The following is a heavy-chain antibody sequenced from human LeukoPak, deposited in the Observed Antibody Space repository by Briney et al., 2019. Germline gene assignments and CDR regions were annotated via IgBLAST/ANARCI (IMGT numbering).Heavy chain of an antibody. V-gene: IGHV1-18*01. CDR2: ISAYNGNT. D-gene: IGHD1-26*01. CDR3: ARAAPSIVGATASDY. CDR1: GYTFTSYG. Sequence: ASVKVSCKASGYTFTSYGIRWVRQAPGQGLEWRGWISAYNGNTNYAQKLQGRVTMTTDTSTSTAYMELRSLRSDDTAVYYCARAAPSIVGATASDYWGQGTLVTVSS. J-gene: IGHJ4*02.